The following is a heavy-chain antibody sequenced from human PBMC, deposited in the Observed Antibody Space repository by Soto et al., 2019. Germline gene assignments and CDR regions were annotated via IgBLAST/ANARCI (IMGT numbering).Heavy chain of an antibody. D-gene: IGHD4-17*01. Sequence: SETLSLTCTVSGGSISSYYGSWIRQPPGKGLEWIGYIYYSGSTNYNPSLKSRVTISVDTSKNQFSLKLSSVTAADTAVYYCASGKDYAEGGYWGQGTLVTVSS. J-gene: IGHJ4*02. V-gene: IGHV4-59*01. CDR2: IYYSGST. CDR3: ASGKDYAEGGY. CDR1: GGSISSYY.